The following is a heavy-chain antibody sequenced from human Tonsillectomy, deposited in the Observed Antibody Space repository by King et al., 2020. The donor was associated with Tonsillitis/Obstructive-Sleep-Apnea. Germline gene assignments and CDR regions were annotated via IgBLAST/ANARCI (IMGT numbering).Heavy chain of an antibody. CDR1: GGSISSSSYY. V-gene: IGHV4-39*01. CDR3: ARVLYSGYDFDY. Sequence: VQLQESGPGLVKPSETLSLTCTVSGGSISSSSYYWGWIRQPPGKGLEWIGSIYYSGSTYYNPSLKSRVTISVDTSKNQFSLKLSSVTAADTAVYYCARVLYSGYDFDYWGQGTLVTVSS. J-gene: IGHJ4*02. CDR2: IYYSGST. D-gene: IGHD5-12*01.